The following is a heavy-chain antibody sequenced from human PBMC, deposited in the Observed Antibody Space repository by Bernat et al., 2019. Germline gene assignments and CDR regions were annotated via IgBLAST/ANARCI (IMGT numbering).Heavy chain of an antibody. V-gene: IGHV3-74*02. D-gene: IGHD3-22*01. CDR2: INSDGSST. CDR1: GFTFSSYW. CDR3: ARGRYYYDSSLDY. Sequence: VQLVESGGGVVQPGRSLRLSCAASGFTFSSYWMHWVRQAPGKGLVWVSRINSDGSSTSYADSVKGRFTISRDNAKNTLYLQMNSLRAEDTAVDYCARGRYYYDSSLDYWGQGTLVTVSS. J-gene: IGHJ4*02.